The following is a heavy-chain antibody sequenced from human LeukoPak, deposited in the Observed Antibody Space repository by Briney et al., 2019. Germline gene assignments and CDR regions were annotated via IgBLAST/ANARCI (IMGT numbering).Heavy chain of an antibody. D-gene: IGHD2/OR15-2a*01. J-gene: IGHJ4*02. CDR3: LFRTKGPEDYFDY. CDR2: INPNSGGR. CDR1: GYTFTGYF. Sequence: ASVKVSCKASGYTFTGYFMHWVRQAPGQGLEWMGWINPNSGGRNPAQKLQGRVTMTRDTSISTAYMELSRLGPDDTAVYYCLFRTKGPEDYFDYWGQGTLVTVSS. V-gene: IGHV1-2*02.